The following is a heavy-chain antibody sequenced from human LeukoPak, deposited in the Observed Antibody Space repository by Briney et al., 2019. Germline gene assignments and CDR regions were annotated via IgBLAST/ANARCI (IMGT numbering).Heavy chain of an antibody. V-gene: IGHV1-46*01. J-gene: IGHJ6*03. CDR2: INPSGDPT. CDR1: GYTFTSYY. Sequence: ASVKVSCKASGYTFTSYYMHWVRQAPGQGLEWVGIINPSGDPTTHAQKFQGRVTMTSDMSTSTVYMELSSLRSEDTAVYYCARSSGYYSSLFYMHVWGKGTTVTVSS. CDR3: ARSSGYYSSLFYMHV. D-gene: IGHD3-22*01.